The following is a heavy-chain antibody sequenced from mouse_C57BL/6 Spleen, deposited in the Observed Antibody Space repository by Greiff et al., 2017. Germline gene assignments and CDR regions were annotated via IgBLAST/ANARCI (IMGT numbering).Heavy chain of an antibody. CDR1: GYTFTDYE. CDR3: TRGAYYYYGSMDY. Sequence: QVQLQQSGAELVRPGASVTLSCKASGYTFTDYEMHWVKQTPVHGLEWIGAIDPETGGTAYNQKFKGKAILTADKSSSTAYMELRSLTSVDSAVYSCTRGAYYYYGSMDYWGQGTSVTVSS. CDR2: IDPETGGT. D-gene: IGHD1-1*01. V-gene: IGHV1-15*01. J-gene: IGHJ4*01.